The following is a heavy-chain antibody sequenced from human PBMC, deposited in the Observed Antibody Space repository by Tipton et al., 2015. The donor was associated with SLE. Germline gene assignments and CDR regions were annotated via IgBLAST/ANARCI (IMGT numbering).Heavy chain of an antibody. CDR1: GFTFSSYA. J-gene: IGHJ6*02. CDR3: AKAPYSSSWGYYYYGMDV. V-gene: IGHV3-23*01. CDR2: ISGSGGST. D-gene: IGHD6-13*01. Sequence: GSLRLSCAASGFTFSSYAMSWVRQAPGKGLEWVSAISGSGGSTYYADSVKGRFTISRDNSKNTLYLQMNSLRAEDTAVYYCAKAPYSSSWGYYYYGMDVWGQGTTVTVSS.